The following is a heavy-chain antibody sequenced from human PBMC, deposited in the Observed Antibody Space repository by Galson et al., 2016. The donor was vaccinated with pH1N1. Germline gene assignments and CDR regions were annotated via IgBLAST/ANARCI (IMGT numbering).Heavy chain of an antibody. CDR2: IYWNDDK. CDR1: GFSLSTSGVT. Sequence: PALVKPTQTLTLTCTFSGFSLSTSGVTVGWIRQPPGKALEWLALIYWNDDKRYRPSLKSRLTIIKDTSKNQVVLTMTNMDPVDTATYYCARFLYGDYSNWFDPWGQGTLVTVSS. V-gene: IGHV2-5*01. J-gene: IGHJ5*02. D-gene: IGHD4-17*01. CDR3: ARFLYGDYSNWFDP.